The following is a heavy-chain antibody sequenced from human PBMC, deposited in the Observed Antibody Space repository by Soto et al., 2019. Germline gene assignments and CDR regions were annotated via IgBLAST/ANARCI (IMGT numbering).Heavy chain of an antibody. CDR1: GGSISSYY. CDR2: IYYSGST. Sequence: PSETLSLTCTVSGGSISSYYWSWIRQPPGKGLEWIGYIYYSGSTNYNPSLKSRVTISVDTSKNQFSLKLSSVTAADTAVYYCARHALRGYSYGPYYYGMDVWGQGTTVTVSS. V-gene: IGHV4-59*08. D-gene: IGHD5-18*01. J-gene: IGHJ6*02. CDR3: ARHALRGYSYGPYYYGMDV.